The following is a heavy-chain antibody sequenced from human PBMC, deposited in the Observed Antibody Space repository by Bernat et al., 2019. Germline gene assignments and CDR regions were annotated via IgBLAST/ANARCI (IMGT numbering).Heavy chain of an antibody. Sequence: EVQLVESGGGLVKPGGSLRLSCAASGFTFSNAWMSWVRQAPGKGLEWVGRIKSKTDGGTTDYAAPVKGRFTISRDDSKNTLYLQMNSLKTEDTAVYYSTTDGTAPDETGAFDIWGQGTMVTVSS. CDR2: IKSKTDGGTT. CDR1: GFTFSNAW. D-gene: IGHD5-18*01. V-gene: IGHV3-15*01. CDR3: TTDGTAPDETGAFDI. J-gene: IGHJ3*02.